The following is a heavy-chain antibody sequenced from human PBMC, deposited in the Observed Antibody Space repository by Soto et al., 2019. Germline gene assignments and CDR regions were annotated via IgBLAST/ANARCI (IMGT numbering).Heavy chain of an antibody. J-gene: IGHJ6*02. CDR3: AYLPCSGGSCYWYSFSGMDV. CDR2: IYWDDDK. V-gene: IGHV2-5*02. D-gene: IGHD2-15*01. CDR1: GFSLSTSGVG. Sequence: ITLKASGPTLMKPTQPLTLTCTFSGFSLSTSGVGVAGIRQPPGKALEWLALIYWDDDKRYRASLESRLTIATDSITNHVVHTKTNMDSVGTAIYYGAYLPCSGGSCYWYSFSGMDVWGQGTTVTVSS.